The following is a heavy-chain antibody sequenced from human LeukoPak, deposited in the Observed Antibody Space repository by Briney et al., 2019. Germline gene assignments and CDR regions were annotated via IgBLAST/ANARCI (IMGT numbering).Heavy chain of an antibody. CDR1: GFTFSSYA. V-gene: IGHV3-30-3*01. CDR3: FASVSSSWYPGAFDM. D-gene: IGHD6-13*01. CDR2: ISYDGSNK. J-gene: IGHJ3*02. Sequence: GGSLRLSCSASGFTFSSYAMHWVRQAPGKGLEWVAVISYDGSNKYYADSVKGRFTISRDNSKNTLYLQMNSLRAEDTAVYYCFASVSSSWYPGAFDMWGQGTMVTVSS.